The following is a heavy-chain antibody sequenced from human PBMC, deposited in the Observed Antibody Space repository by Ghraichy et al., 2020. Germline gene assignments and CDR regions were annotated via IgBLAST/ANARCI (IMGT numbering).Heavy chain of an antibody. CDR3: ARDLHFSDSSGYYYYFDY. CDR1: GFTFSRYS. CDR2: ISSSSGTI. J-gene: IGHJ4*02. V-gene: IGHV3-48*02. Sequence: GGSLRLSCAASGFTFSRYSMNWVRQAPGKGLEWVSYISSSSGTIYYADSVKGRFTISRDNAKNSLYLQMNSLRDEDTAVYYCARDLHFSDSSGYYYYFDYWGLGTLVTVSS. D-gene: IGHD3-22*01.